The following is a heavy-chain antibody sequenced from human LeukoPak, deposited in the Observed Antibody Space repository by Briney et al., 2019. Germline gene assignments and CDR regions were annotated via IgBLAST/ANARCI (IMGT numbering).Heavy chain of an antibody. Sequence: SETLSLTCTVSGYSISSGYYWGWIRQPPGKGLEGIGSIYHSGSTYYNPSLKSRVTISVDTSKNQFSLKLSSVTAADTAVYYCARVTVVRGVITSWGYFDYWGQGTLVTVSS. J-gene: IGHJ4*02. D-gene: IGHD3-10*01. CDR1: GYSISSGYY. CDR3: ARVTVVRGVITSWGYFDY. V-gene: IGHV4-38-2*02. CDR2: IYHSGST.